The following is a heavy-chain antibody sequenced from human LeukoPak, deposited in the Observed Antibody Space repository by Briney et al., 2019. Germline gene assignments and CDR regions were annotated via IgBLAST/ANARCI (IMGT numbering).Heavy chain of an antibody. D-gene: IGHD3-10*01. CDR2: IKQDGSEK. J-gene: IGHJ6*04. CDR3: ARARYYGSGSPYYYYGMDV. CDR1: GFTFSSYW. Sequence: GGSLRLSCAASGFTFSSYWMSWVRQAPGKGLEWVANIKQDGSEKYYVDSVKGRFTISRDNAKNSLYLQMNSLRAEDTAVYYCARARYYGSGSPYYYYGMDVWGKGTMVTVSS. V-gene: IGHV3-7*03.